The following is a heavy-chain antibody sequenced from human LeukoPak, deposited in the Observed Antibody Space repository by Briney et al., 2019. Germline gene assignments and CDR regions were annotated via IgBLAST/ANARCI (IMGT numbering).Heavy chain of an antibody. Sequence: GASVKVSCKASGYTFTSYDINWVRQATGQGLEWMGWMNPNSGNTGYAQKFQGRVTITRNTSISTAYMELSSLRSEDTALYYCARLARYSSSPISPLYYYYYMDVWGKGTTVTVSS. CDR2: MNPNSGNT. D-gene: IGHD6-6*01. J-gene: IGHJ6*03. V-gene: IGHV1-8*03. CDR3: ARLARYSSSPISPLYYYYYMDV. CDR1: GYTFTSYD.